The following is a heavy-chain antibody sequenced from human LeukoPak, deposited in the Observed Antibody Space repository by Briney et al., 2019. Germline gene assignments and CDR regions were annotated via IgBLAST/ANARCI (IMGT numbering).Heavy chain of an antibody. CDR3: AKDIGDSVGYNYFDF. Sequence: PGGSLRLSCAASGFTFDDYTMHWARQAPGKGLEWDSVISWHGSTTKYADSVKGRFTISRDNLKNSLSLQMNSLGPEDTALYYCAKDIGDSVGYNYFDFWGQGTLVTVSS. J-gene: IGHJ4*02. CDR2: ISWHGSTT. D-gene: IGHD3-22*01. V-gene: IGHV3-43*01. CDR1: GFTFDDYT.